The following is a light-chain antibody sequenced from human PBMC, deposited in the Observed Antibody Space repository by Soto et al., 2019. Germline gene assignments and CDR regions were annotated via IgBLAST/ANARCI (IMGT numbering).Light chain of an antibody. CDR1: HSISSY. J-gene: IGKJ4*01. CDR3: QQYDNYPLT. V-gene: IGKV1-5*01. Sequence: IHMTHAPSSLSASWGDRVAITFRASHSISSYLNWYQQKPGTAPKLLIFDASRLESGVPSRFSGSASGTEFTLTISSLQPDDFATYYCQQYDNYPLTFGGGTKVDIK. CDR2: DAS.